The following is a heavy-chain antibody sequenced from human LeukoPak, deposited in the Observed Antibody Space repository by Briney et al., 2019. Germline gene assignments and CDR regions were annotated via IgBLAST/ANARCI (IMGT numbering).Heavy chain of an antibody. CDR3: ASNTGSDSSGYTY. V-gene: IGHV1-46*01. Sequence: ASVKVSCKASGYTFTSHYIHWVRQAPGQGLEWMGIISPSGGSTTYAQKFQGRLTVTTDTSTSTAYMELRSLRSDDTAVYYCASNTGSDSSGYTYWGQGTLVTVSS. CDR1: GYTFTSHY. CDR2: ISPSGGST. J-gene: IGHJ4*02. D-gene: IGHD3-22*01.